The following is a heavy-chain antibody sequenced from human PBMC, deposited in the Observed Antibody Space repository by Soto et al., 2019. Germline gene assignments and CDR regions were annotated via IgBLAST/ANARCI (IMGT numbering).Heavy chain of an antibody. V-gene: IGHV2-70*01. CDR2: IDWDDDK. CDR1: GFSLRTSGMC. CDR3: ARDRSEIYYYYGMDV. J-gene: IGHJ6*02. Sequence: SGPTLVNPTQTLTLTCTFSGFSLRTSGMCVSWIRQPPGKALEWLALIDWDDDKYYSTSLKTRLTISKDTSKNQVVLTMTNMDPVDTATYYCARDRSEIYYYYGMDVWGQGTTVTVSS. D-gene: IGHD2-15*01.